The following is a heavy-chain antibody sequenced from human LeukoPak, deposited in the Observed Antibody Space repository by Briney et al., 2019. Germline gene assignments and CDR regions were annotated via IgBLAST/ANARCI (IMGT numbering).Heavy chain of an antibody. CDR1: GFTFSTYW. J-gene: IGHJ5*02. CDR2: IKEDGSRQ. CDR3: ARDGGGYES. V-gene: IGHV3-7*01. Sequence: PRGSLRLSCAASGFTFSTYWMSWVRQTPGKGLEWVANIKEDGSRQYYVDSVKGRFTISRDNAKNSLYLQMNSLRVEDTAVYYCARDGGGYESCGPGTLVTVSS. D-gene: IGHD5-12*01.